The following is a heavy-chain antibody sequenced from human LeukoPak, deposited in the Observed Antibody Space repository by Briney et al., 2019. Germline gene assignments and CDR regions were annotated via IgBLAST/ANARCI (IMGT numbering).Heavy chain of an antibody. Sequence: GGSLRLSCAASGFTFSNAWMSWVRQAPGKGLEWVGRIKSKTDGGTTDYAAPVKGRFTISRDNSKNTLYLQMNSLRAEDTAVYYCAKYYGEAYHDAFDIWGQGTVVTVSS. D-gene: IGHD3-3*01. CDR2: IKSKTDGGTT. CDR3: AKYYGEAYHDAFDI. CDR1: GFTFSNAW. J-gene: IGHJ3*02. V-gene: IGHV3-15*01.